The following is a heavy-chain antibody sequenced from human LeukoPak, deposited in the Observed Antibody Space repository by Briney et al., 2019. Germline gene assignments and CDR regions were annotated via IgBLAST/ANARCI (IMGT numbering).Heavy chain of an antibody. D-gene: IGHD3-22*01. Sequence: GGSLRLSCAASGFTFSTYAVNWVRQAPGKGLEWVSTISGSGGSTYYADSVKGRFTISRDNSKNTLYLQMNSLRAEDTAVYYCAKGANYYDSSGCPYWGQGTLVTVSS. CDR2: ISGSGGST. CDR3: AKGANYYDSSGCPY. V-gene: IGHV3-23*01. J-gene: IGHJ4*02. CDR1: GFTFSTYA.